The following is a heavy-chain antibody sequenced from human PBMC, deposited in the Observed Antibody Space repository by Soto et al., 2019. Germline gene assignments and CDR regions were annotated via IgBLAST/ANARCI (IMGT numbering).Heavy chain of an antibody. V-gene: IGHV4-59*01. CDR2: IYYSGST. CDR1: VGSLSSYY. J-gene: IGHJ4*02. Sequence: QVQLQESGPGLVKPSETLSLTCTGSVGSLSSYYWSWIRQTPGKGLEWIGYIYYSGSTNYNPSLKSRVTISVDTSKNQFSLKLSSVTAADTAVYYCARSDGRYWGQGTLVTVSS. CDR3: ARSDGRY.